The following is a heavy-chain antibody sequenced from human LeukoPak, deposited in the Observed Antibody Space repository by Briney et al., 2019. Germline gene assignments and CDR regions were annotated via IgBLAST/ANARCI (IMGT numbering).Heavy chain of an antibody. J-gene: IGHJ4*02. CDR1: GGSISRYY. V-gene: IGHV4-59*01. CDR2: IYYSGST. CDR3: ARVASAAGYYFDY. D-gene: IGHD6-13*01. Sequence: PSETLSLTCSVSGGSISRYYWSWIRQPPGKGLGWIGYIYYSGSTNYNPSLKSRVTISVDTSKNQFSLNLSSVAAADTAVYYCARVASAAGYYFDYWGQGTLVTVSS.